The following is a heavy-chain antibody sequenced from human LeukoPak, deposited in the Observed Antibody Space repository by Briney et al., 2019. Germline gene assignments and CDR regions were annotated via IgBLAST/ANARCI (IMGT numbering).Heavy chain of an antibody. CDR3: ARAENLNWFDP. V-gene: IGHV1-18*01. CDR2: ISAYNGNT. J-gene: IGHJ5*02. Sequence: ASVTVSCTASGYTITSYGISWMRQAPGQGLEWMGWISAYNGNTNYAQKLQGRVTMTTDTSTSTAYMELRSLRSDDTAVYYCARAENLNWFDPWGQGTLVTVSS. CDR1: GYTITSYG. D-gene: IGHD1-14*01.